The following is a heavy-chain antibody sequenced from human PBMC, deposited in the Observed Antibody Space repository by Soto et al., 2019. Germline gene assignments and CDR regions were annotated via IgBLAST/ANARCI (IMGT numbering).Heavy chain of an antibody. CDR3: ARAGAAPYYYYGMDV. V-gene: IGHV1-18*01. Sequence: ASVKVSCKASGYTFTSYGISWVRQAPGQGLEWMGWISAYNGNTNYAQKLQGRVTMTSGTSTSTVYMELRSLRSDDTAVYYCARAGAAPYYYYGMDVWGQGTRVTVSS. CDR2: ISAYNGNT. J-gene: IGHJ6*02. CDR1: GYTFTSYG. D-gene: IGHD2-15*01.